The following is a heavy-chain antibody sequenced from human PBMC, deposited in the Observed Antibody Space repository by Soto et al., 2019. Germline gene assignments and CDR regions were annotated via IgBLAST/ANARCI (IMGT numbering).Heavy chain of an antibody. CDR1: GFTFSSYA. V-gene: IGHV3-23*01. CDR3: AKLRYFDWSSYNWFEY. Sequence: PGGSLRLSCAASGFTFSSYAMTWVRQAPGKGLEWVSGISGSGATTSYADSVKGRFTVSRDNSKNTLYLQMNSLRDEDTAVYYCAKLRYFDWSSYNWFEYWGQGTPVTVSS. CDR2: ISGSGATT. J-gene: IGHJ5*01. D-gene: IGHD3-9*01.